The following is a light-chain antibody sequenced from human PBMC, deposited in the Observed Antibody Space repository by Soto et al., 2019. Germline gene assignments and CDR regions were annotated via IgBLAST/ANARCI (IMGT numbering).Light chain of an antibody. Sequence: DIQVTQSPSSVSASVGDRVTITCRASQDISHYLAWHQQKPGKAPKLLIYGASSLQSGVPSRFRGSGSGTDFTFTISRLQPEDIATYYCQQYENLPTFGQGTRLEIK. CDR3: QQYENLPT. J-gene: IGKJ5*01. V-gene: IGKV1-33*01. CDR2: GAS. CDR1: QDISHY.